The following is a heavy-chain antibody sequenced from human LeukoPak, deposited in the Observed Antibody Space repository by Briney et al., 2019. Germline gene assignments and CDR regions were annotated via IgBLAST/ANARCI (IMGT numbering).Heavy chain of an antibody. D-gene: IGHD3-22*01. CDR1: GFTFSNAW. Sequence: GGTLRLSCAASGFTFSNAWMSWGRQAPGRGLEWVGRIKRKTGGGTREYAAPVKVSFIISSDASRNTLYLQINSLKTEHTAVYYCSTADYYDSNGYYTHERGRGYFDFWCQGPLVTVSS. V-gene: IGHV3-15*01. CDR3: STADYYDSNGYYTHERGRGYFDF. CDR2: IKRKTGGGTR. J-gene: IGHJ4*02.